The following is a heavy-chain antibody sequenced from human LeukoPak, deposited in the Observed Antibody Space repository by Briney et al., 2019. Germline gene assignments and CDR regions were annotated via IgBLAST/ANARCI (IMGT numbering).Heavy chain of an antibody. CDR3: ARDNYYGSGSHMAANDY. Sequence: GESLKISCKGSGYTFTSYGISWVRQAPGQGLEWMGWISAYNGNTNYAQKLQGRVTMTTDTSTSTAYMELRSLRSDDTAVYYCARDNYYGSGSHMAANDYWGQGTLVTVSS. V-gene: IGHV1-18*01. J-gene: IGHJ4*02. CDR2: ISAYNGNT. D-gene: IGHD3-10*01. CDR1: GYTFTSYG.